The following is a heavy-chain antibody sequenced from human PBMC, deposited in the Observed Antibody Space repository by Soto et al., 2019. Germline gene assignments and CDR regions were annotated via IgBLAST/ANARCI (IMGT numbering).Heavy chain of an antibody. D-gene: IGHD1-1*01. J-gene: IGHJ4*02. Sequence: QVHLVQSGAEVKKPGASVKVSCQGSGYAFTTYGITWERQAPGQGLEWMGWNSPHNGNTNYAQKLQGRVTVTRDTSTSTAYMELRSLRYDGTAVYYYARGRYGDYWGQGALVTVSS. V-gene: IGHV1-18*01. CDR3: ARGRYGDY. CDR2: NSPHNGNT. CDR1: GYAFTTYG.